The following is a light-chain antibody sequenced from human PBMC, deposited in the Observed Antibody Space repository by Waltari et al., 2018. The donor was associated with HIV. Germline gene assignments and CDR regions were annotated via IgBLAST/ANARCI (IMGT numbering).Light chain of an antibody. CDR2: GNS. V-gene: IGLV1-40*01. Sequence: QSVLPPPPSVSEAPGQRVTIHCTGSSPNIGAQPDVHGHRPSPGTAPKPLLYGNSNRPSGVPDRFSGSRSGTSSSLAISGLQAEDEAHYYCQSFDSSLGGWVFGGGTKLTVL. J-gene: IGLJ3*02. CDR1: SPNIGAQPD. CDR3: QSFDSSLGGWV.